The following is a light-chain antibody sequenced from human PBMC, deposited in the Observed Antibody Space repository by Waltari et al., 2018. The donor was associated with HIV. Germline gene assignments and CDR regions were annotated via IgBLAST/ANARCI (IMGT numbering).Light chain of an antibody. CDR1: NLDVGNYNL. CDR3: LTYVSDSGTWK. J-gene: IGLJ3*02. V-gene: IGLV2-23*02. CDR2: DVS. Sequence: SALTQPASVSGHLGQSVTITCTGTNLDVGNYNLVSWYQQFPGKAPKLIIYDVSKRPSGVSSRFSGSKSGYWASLTISGLLTEDESYYYCLTYVSDSGTWKFGGGTYLTV.